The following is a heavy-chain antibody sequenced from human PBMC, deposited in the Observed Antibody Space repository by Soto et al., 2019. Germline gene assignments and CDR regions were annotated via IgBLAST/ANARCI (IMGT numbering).Heavy chain of an antibody. CDR2: IYYSGST. Sequence: SETLSLTCTVSGGSISSYYWSWIRQPPGKGLEWIGYIYYSGSTNYNPSLKSRVTISVDTSKNQFSLKLSSVTAAATAVCYCARASVNFWESLDYWGQRIMVAVSS. J-gene: IGHJ4*01. CDR3: ARASVNFWESLDY. D-gene: IGHD3-3*01. CDR1: GGSISSYY. V-gene: IGHV4-59*08.